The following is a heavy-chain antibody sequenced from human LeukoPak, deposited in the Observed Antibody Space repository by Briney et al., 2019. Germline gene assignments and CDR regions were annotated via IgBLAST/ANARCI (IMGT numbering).Heavy chain of an antibody. D-gene: IGHD3-10*01. Sequence: GGSLRLSCAASGFTFSSYGMHWVRQAPGKGLEWVAFIRYGGSNKYYADSVKGRFTISRDNSKNTLYLQMNSLRAEDTAVYYCAKDAIGEPIPDYYYYYYMDVWGKGTTVTISS. CDR2: IRYGGSNK. V-gene: IGHV3-30*02. CDR1: GFTFSSYG. CDR3: AKDAIGEPIPDYYYYYYMDV. J-gene: IGHJ6*03.